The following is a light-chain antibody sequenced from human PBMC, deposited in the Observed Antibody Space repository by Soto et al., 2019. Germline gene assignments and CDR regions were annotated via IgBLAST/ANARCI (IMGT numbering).Light chain of an antibody. V-gene: IGKV1-6*02. J-gene: IGKJ4*01. CDR1: QDIEDD. CDR3: LQDYNYPLT. Sequence: AIQMTQSPSSLSASVGDRVTITCRASQDIEDDLGWYQQKPGKAPKLLIYAASSLQSGVPSRFSGSGSGTDFTLTISSLQPDDFATYYCLQDYNYPLTFGGGTNVEIK. CDR2: AAS.